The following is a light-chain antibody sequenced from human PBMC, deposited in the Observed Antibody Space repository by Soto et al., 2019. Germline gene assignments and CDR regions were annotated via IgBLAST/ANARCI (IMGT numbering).Light chain of an antibody. J-gene: IGKJ4*01. CDR1: QSVYSY. Sequence: EIVLTQSPATLSLSPGERATLSCRASQSVYSYLAWYQQKPGQAPRLLIYDASNRATGIPARFSGSGSGTDFPLTLGSLEPEDSAVYYCQQRSSWPLTFGGGTKVEI. CDR2: DAS. CDR3: QQRSSWPLT. V-gene: IGKV3-11*01.